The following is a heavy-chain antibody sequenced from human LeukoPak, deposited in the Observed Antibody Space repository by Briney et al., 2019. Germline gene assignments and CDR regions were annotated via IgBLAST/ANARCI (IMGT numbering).Heavy chain of an antibody. CDR1: GFAFSSYV. J-gene: IGHJ6*04. D-gene: IGHD2-15*01. CDR3: AKGVGINNYYYYGVDV. Sequence: SGGSLRLSCAASGFAFSSYVLSWVRQAPGKGPKWVSAIGGSGGATYYADSVKGRFTISRDNSKNTLYLQMNSLRADDTAVYYCAKGVGINNYYYYGVDVWGKGTTVTVSS. V-gene: IGHV3-23*01. CDR2: IGGSGGAT.